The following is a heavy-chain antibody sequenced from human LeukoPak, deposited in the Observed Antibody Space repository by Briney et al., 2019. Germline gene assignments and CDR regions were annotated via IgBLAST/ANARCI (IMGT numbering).Heavy chain of an antibody. J-gene: IGHJ6*02. CDR2: IYYSWST. Sequence: SETLSLTCTVSGGSITTGDYYWGWLRQPPGKGLEWIGSIYYSWSTYYNPSLKSRVTISVDTSKNQFSPNLSSVTAADTAVYYCAKHQCSSTRCYSFYYYGMDVWGQGTTVTVSS. D-gene: IGHD2-2*02. CDR3: AKHQCSSTRCYSFYYYGMDV. CDR1: GGSITTGDYY. V-gene: IGHV4-39*01.